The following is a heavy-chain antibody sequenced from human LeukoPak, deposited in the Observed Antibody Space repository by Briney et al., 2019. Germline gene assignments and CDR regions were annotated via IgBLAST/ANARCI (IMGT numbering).Heavy chain of an antibody. Sequence: GGSLRLSCAASGFTFSSYSMNWVRQAPGKGLEWVSSISSSSSYIYYADSVKGRSTISRDNAKNSLYLQMNSLRAEDTAVYYCARREIVGATTAFDIWGQGTMVTVSS. CDR2: ISSSSSYI. V-gene: IGHV3-21*01. D-gene: IGHD1-26*01. CDR1: GFTFSSYS. CDR3: ARREIVGATTAFDI. J-gene: IGHJ3*02.